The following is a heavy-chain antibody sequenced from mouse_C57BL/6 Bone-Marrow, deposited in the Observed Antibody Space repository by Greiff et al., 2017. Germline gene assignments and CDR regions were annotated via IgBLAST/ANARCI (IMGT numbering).Heavy chain of an antibody. Sequence: QVQLQQPGAELVRPGTSVKLSCKASGYTFTSYWMHWVKQRPGQGLEWIGVIDPSDSYTNYNQKFKGKATLTVDTSSSTAYMQLSSLTSEDSAVYYCARDFITTVVAPVYYFDYWGQGTTLTVSS. CDR3: ARDFITTVVAPVYYFDY. CDR2: IDPSDSYT. CDR1: GYTFTSYW. V-gene: IGHV1-59*01. D-gene: IGHD1-1*01. J-gene: IGHJ2*01.